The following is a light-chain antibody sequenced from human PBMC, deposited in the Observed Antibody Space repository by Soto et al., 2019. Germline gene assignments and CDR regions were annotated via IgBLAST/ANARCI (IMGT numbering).Light chain of an antibody. V-gene: IGLV2-14*03. Sequence: QSALTQPASVSGSPGQSITISCTGTSSDVGAYKYVSWYQHHPGKGPKLMIYDVSNRPSGVSNRFSGSKSGNTASLTISGLRAEDEADYYCSSYTSSNTLVLFGGGTKLTVL. CDR2: DVS. J-gene: IGLJ2*01. CDR3: SSYTSSNTLVL. CDR1: SSDVGAYKY.